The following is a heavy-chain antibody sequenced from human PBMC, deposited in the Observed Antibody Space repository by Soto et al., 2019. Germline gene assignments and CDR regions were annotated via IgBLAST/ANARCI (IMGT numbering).Heavy chain of an antibody. V-gene: IGHV5-10-1*01. CDR2: IDPMDSQT. J-gene: IGHJ5*02. Sequence: GESLKISCKASAFRLTSHWISWARQMPGKGLEWMGRIDPMDSQTRYNPSFEGHVVMSVDKSINISYLQWSALEASDTALYFCARHDTTGRWFDELDLWGQGTLVTVSS. CDR1: AFRLTSHW. CDR3: ARHDTTGRWFDELDL. D-gene: IGHD1-1*01.